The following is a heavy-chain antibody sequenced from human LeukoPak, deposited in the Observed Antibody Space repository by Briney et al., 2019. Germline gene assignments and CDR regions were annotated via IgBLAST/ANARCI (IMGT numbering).Heavy chain of an antibody. D-gene: IGHD3-9*01. V-gene: IGHV1-18*04. J-gene: IGHJ4*02. CDR2: IYGYNGNT. CDR1: GYTFIDYY. CDR3: ALGDILTGYWAEYFVY. Sequence: ASVKVSCKASGYTFIDYYLHWLRQAPGQGLEWMGWIYGYNGNTNYAPKFQDRVTMTTDTSTRTAYMELKNLRSDDTAVYYCALGDILTGYWAEYFVYWGQGTLVAVSS.